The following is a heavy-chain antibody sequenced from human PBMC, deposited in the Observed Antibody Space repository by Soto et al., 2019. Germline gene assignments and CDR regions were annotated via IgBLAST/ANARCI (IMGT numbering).Heavy chain of an antibody. J-gene: IGHJ4*02. CDR3: ARDHGYCSGGSCYVAGY. D-gene: IGHD2-15*01. CDR2: INSDGSST. V-gene: IGHV3-74*01. CDR1: GFTFSSYW. Sequence: EVQLVESGGGLVQPGGSLRLSCAASGFTFSSYWMHWVRQAPGKGLVWVSRINSDGSSTTYADSVKGRFTISRDNAKNTLYLQLNSLIAEDTAVYYCARDHGYCSGGSCYVAGYWGQGTLVTVSS.